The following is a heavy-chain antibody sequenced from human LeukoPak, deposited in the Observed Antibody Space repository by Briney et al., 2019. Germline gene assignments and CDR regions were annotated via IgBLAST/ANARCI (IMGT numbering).Heavy chain of an antibody. Sequence: ASVKVSCKASGGTFSSYAISWVRQAPGQGLEWMGWISVYNGNTNYAQKLQGRVTMTTDTSTSTAYMELRSLRSDDTAVYYCARRGYSYGDYWGQGTLVTVSS. CDR3: ARRGYSYGDY. V-gene: IGHV1-18*01. CDR2: ISVYNGNT. CDR1: GGTFSSYA. D-gene: IGHD5-18*01. J-gene: IGHJ4*02.